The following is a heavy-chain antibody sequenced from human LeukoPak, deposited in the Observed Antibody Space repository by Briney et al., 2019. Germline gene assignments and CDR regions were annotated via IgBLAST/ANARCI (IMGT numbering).Heavy chain of an antibody. V-gene: IGHV4-34*01. CDR3: ARGDCSSTSCYIEGWFDP. J-gene: IGHJ5*01. CDR1: GGSFSGYY. Sequence: SETLSLTCAVYGGSFSGYYWSWIRQPPGKGLEWIGEINHSGSTNYIPSLKSRVTISVDTSKNQFSLKLSSVTAADTAVYYCARGDCSSTSCYIEGWFDPWGQGTLVTVSS. D-gene: IGHD2-2*01. CDR2: INHSGST.